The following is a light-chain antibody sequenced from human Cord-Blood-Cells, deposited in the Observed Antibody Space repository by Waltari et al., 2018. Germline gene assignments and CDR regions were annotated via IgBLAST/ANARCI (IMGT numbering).Light chain of an antibody. Sequence: AIQLTQSPSSLSASVGDRVTITCRASQGISSALAWYQQKPGKAPKLLIYDASSWESVVPSRFCGSGSGTDFTLTFSSLQXEDFATYYCQQFNSYPLTFGGGTKVEIK. J-gene: IGKJ4*01. V-gene: IGKV1-13*02. CDR1: QGISSA. CDR2: DAS. CDR3: QQFNSYPLT.